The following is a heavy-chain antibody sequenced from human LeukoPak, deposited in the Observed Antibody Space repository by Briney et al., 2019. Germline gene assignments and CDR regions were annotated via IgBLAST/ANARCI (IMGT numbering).Heavy chain of an antibody. CDR2: IYSSGST. CDR1: GGSISSNY. CDR3: ARATYYYDSSGFDY. Sequence: SETLSLTCTVSGGSISSNYWSWIRQPPGKGLEWIGYIYSSGSTNYNPSLKSRVTMSVDTSKNQFFLRLSSVTAADTAVYYCARATYYYDSSGFDYWGQGTLVTVSS. J-gene: IGHJ4*02. V-gene: IGHV4-59*01. D-gene: IGHD3-22*01.